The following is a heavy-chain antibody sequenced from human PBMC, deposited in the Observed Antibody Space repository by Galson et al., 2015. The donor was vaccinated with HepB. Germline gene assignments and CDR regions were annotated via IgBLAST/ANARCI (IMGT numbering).Heavy chain of an antibody. V-gene: IGHV3-33*01. Sequence: SLRLSCAASEFTFGSYAMHWVRQAPGKGLEWLAVVWYDGSKRYYADSVKGRFTLHRDNSKHTLFLQMSSLRAEDTAVYYCARAKLRFLEWLIGGMDVWGQGTPVTVSS. CDR3: ARAKLRFLEWLIGGMDV. CDR2: VWYDGSKR. CDR1: EFTFGSYA. D-gene: IGHD3-3*01. J-gene: IGHJ6*02.